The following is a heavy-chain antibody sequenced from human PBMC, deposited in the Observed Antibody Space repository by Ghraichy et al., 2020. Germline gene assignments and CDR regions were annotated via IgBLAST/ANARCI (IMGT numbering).Heavy chain of an antibody. CDR2: INHSGST. Sequence: SETLSLTCAVYGGSFSGYYWSWIRQPPGKGLEWIGEINHSGSTNYNPSLKSRVTISVDTSKNQFSLKLSSVTAADTAVYYCARGIVLRYFDWSQRVPSYYFDYWGQGTLVTVSS. CDR3: ARGIVLRYFDWSQRVPSYYFDY. J-gene: IGHJ4*02. D-gene: IGHD3-9*01. V-gene: IGHV4-34*01. CDR1: GGSFSGYY.